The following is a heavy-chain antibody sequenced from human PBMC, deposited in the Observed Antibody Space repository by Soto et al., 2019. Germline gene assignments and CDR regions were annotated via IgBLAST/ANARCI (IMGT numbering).Heavy chain of an antibody. J-gene: IGHJ4*02. CDR3: ARGRYGDY. D-gene: IGHD1-1*01. Sequence: QVHLVQSGAAVKKPGASVKVSCQASGYAFTTYGITWVRQAPGKGLEWMGWISAHNGNTNYAQKLQGRVTVTRDTSTSTAYMELRSLRSDDTAVYYCARGRYGDYWGQGALVTVSS. V-gene: IGHV1-18*01. CDR1: GYAFTTYG. CDR2: ISAHNGNT.